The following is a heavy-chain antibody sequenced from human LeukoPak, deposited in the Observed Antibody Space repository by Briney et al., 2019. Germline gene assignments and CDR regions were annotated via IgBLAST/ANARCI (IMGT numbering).Heavy chain of an antibody. Sequence: PSETLSLTCTVSGASISSYYWSWIRQPPGKGLEWIGYIYYSGSTNYNPSLKSRVTISVDTSKNQFSLRLSSVTAADTAVYYCARHRYYYDSSGYYYQPWGQGTLVTVSS. CDR3: ARHRYYYDSSGYYYQP. V-gene: IGHV4-59*01. CDR1: GASISSYY. J-gene: IGHJ5*02. CDR2: IYYSGST. D-gene: IGHD3-22*01.